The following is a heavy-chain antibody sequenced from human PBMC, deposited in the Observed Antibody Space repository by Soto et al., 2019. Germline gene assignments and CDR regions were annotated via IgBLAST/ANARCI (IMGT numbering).Heavy chain of an antibody. V-gene: IGHV4-59*01. Sequence: SETLSLTCTVSGGSISSYYWSWIRQPPGKGLEWVGYIYYSGSTNYNPSLKSRVTISVDTSKNQFSLKLSSVTAADTAVYYCARTLSDFWSGYGFDYWGQGTLVTVSS. D-gene: IGHD3-3*01. CDR1: GGSISSYY. CDR3: ARTLSDFWSGYGFDY. CDR2: IYYSGST. J-gene: IGHJ4*02.